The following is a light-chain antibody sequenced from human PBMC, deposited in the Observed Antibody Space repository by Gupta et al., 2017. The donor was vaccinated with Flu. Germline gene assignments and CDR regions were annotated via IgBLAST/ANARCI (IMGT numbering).Light chain of an antibody. J-gene: IGKJ2*01. CDR2: DAS. CDR3: QQCGSFPYT. CDR1: QSVFSY. Sequence: EIVLAQSPGTLSLSPGERATLSCRASQSVFSYLAWYQQKPGQAPRLLIYDASNRAAGIPDRFSGSGSGTDFTLTINRLEPEDVAVYYCQQCGSFPYTCGQGTKLELK. V-gene: IGKV3-20*01.